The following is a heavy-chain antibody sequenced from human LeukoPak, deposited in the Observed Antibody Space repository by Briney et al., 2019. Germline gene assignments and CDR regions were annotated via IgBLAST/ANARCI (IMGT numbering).Heavy chain of an antibody. J-gene: IGHJ4*02. Sequence: GGSLRLSCAASGFSFSTYSMSWVRQAPGKGQEWVSYISSSGSYILYADSVKGRFTISRDNARNSLYLQMNSLRAEDTALYYCARGVGATYDYWGQGSLVTVSS. V-gene: IGHV3-21*01. CDR1: GFSFSTYS. CDR2: ISSSGSYI. CDR3: ARGVGATYDY. D-gene: IGHD1-26*01.